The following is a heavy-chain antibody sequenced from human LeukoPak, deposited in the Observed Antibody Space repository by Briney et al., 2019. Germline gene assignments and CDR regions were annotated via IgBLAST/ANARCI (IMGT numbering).Heavy chain of an antibody. J-gene: IGHJ4*02. CDR2: IYYSGST. D-gene: IGHD6-13*01. CDR1: GGSINNYY. CDR3: AKVQAAVEYYFDY. V-gene: IGHV4-59*08. Sequence: PSETLSLTCNVSGGSINNYYWSWIRQPPGKGLEWIGYIYYSGSTNYNPSLKSRVTMSVDTPKNQLSLRLSSVTAADTAVYYCAKVQAAVEYYFDYWGQGTLVTVSS.